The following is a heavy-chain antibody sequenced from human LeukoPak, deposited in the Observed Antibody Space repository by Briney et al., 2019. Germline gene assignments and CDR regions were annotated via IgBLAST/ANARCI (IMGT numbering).Heavy chain of an antibody. V-gene: IGHV6-1*01. CDR3: VRGGQGDGYSADEAFDF. CDR1: GDSVSSNSTA. Sequence: SQTLSLTCAISGDSVSSNSTACNWIRQSPFRGLEWLGRTYYRSKWYNDYAVSVKSRITINPDTSKNQFSLQLNSVTAEDTAVYYCVRGGQGDGYSADEAFDFWGQGTVVTVSS. J-gene: IGHJ3*01. D-gene: IGHD5-24*01. CDR2: TYYRSKWYN.